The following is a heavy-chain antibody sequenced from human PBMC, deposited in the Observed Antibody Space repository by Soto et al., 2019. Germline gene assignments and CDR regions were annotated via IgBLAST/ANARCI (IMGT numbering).Heavy chain of an antibody. CDR1: GFTFSGYG. V-gene: IGHV3-33*01. D-gene: IGHD3-9*01. CDR2: IWHDGSKQ. Sequence: QPGGSLRLSCAASGFTFSGYGMHWVRQAPGKGLEWVAVIWHDGSKQYYVDSVKGRFTISRDDSKSTMYLQMNSLRVDDTAMYYCVRDDGTSSHYEIFEFWGQGTQVTVSS. CDR3: VRDDGTSSHYEIFEF. J-gene: IGHJ4*02.